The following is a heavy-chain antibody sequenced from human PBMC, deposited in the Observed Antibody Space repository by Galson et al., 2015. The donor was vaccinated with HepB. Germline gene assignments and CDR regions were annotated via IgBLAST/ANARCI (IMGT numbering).Heavy chain of an antibody. D-gene: IGHD3-10*01. J-gene: IGHJ3*02. CDR3: ARRASGFYAFDI. CDR2: IDPSDSYT. Sequence: SGAEVKQPGESPRISCKGSGYSFTSYWISWVRQMPGKGLEWMGRIDPSDSYTNYSPSFQGHVTISADKSISTAYLQWSSLKASDTAMYYCARRASGFYAFDIWGQGTMVTVSS. V-gene: IGHV5-10-1*01. CDR1: GYSFTSYW.